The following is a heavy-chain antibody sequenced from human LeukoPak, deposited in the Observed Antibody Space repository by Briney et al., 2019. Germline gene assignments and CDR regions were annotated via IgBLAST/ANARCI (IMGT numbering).Heavy chain of an antibody. V-gene: IGHV1-69*05. CDR2: IIPIFGTA. CDR1: GGTFSSYA. D-gene: IGHD6-13*01. J-gene: IGHJ6*03. CDR3: ASDSGIAAGDGSYYYMDV. Sequence: ASVKVSCKASGGTFSSYAISWVRQAPGQGLEWMGGIIPIFGTANNVQKFQGRVTITTDESTRTAYMELSSLRSEDTAVYYCASDSGIAAGDGSYYYMDVWGKGTTVTVSS.